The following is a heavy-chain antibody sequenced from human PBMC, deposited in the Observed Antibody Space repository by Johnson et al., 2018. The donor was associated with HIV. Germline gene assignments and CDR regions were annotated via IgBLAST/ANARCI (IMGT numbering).Heavy chain of an antibody. D-gene: IGHD3-9*01. CDR2: ISDDGNNQ. CDR1: GFRFSTYA. Sequence: QVQLVESGGGVVRPGGSLRLSCAASGFRFSTYALHWVRQTPGKGLEWVALISDDGNNQYYADSVKDRFTISRDNSKNTLYLQMNSLRAEDTAGYYCARGKSYDIYPAFDIWGQGTMVTVSS. J-gene: IGHJ3*02. CDR3: ARGKSYDIYPAFDI. V-gene: IGHV3-30*04.